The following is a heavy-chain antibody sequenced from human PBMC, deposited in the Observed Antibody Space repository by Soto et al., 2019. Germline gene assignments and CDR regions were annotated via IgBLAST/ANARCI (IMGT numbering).Heavy chain of an antibody. CDR2: IANDGGRK. Sequence: QVHLVESGGGVVQPEKSLRLSCGASGFNFSNYGMHWVRQPPGKGLEWVAIIANDGGRKYYADSVEGRFTVSRDNSKNTLFLQMKNLRPEDTAVYYCPTTTVVAAAGFDPGGRGTQVIVSS. CDR3: PTTTVVAAAGFDP. CDR1: GFNFSNYG. V-gene: IGHV3-30*03. J-gene: IGHJ5*02. D-gene: IGHD2-15*01.